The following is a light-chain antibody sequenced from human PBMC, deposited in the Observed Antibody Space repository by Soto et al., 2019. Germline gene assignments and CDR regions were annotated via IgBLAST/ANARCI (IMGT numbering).Light chain of an antibody. CDR3: VQGTQSPWT. CDR1: QSLVHSDGNTY. J-gene: IGKJ1*01. CDR2: KIS. V-gene: IGKV2-24*01. Sequence: DVVMTQTPLSSPVTLGQPASISCRSSQSLVHSDGNTYLSWLQQRPGQPPRLLIYKISNRVSGVPARFSGRGAGTDFTLKISGVEAEDVGVYHWVQGTQSPWTFGQGTKVEIK.